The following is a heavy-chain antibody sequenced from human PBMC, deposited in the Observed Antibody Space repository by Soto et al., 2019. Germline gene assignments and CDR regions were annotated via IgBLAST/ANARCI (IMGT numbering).Heavy chain of an antibody. Sequence: PGGSLRLSCAASGFTFSSYWIHWVRQAPGKGLVWVSRINSDGSSTTYADSVKGRFTISRDNAKNTLYLQMTSLRAEDTAVCYCARVSREVVPAAIDYWGQGTLVTVS. CDR2: INSDGSST. CDR3: ARVSREVVPAAIDY. CDR1: GFTFSSYW. J-gene: IGHJ4*02. D-gene: IGHD2-2*01. V-gene: IGHV3-74*01.